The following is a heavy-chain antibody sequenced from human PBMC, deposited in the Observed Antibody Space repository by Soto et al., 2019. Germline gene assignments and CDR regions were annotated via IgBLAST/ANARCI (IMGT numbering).Heavy chain of an antibody. CDR2: INAAGNFL. D-gene: IGHD5-12*01. CDR3: AGDLGGCDRFDL. Sequence: VRLVESRGGLVKPGGSLRLPCAATGFGFTAYTMAWLRQTPGGGLEWVSSINAAGNFLSYADSFKGRATISRDNAKESLFLQLNSLRVEDTAVYYCAGDLGGCDRFDLWGQGTRVSVSS. J-gene: IGHJ4*02. V-gene: IGHV3-21*02. CDR1: GFGFTAYT.